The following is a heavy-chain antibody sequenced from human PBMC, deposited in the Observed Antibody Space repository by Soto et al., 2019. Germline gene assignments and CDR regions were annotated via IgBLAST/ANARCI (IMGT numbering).Heavy chain of an antibody. Sequence: QVQLVQSGAEVKKPGSSVKVSCKASGGTFSSYAISWVRQAPGQGLEWMGGIIPIFGTANYAQKFQGRVTITADESTSTAYMELSSLRSEDTAVYYCARGGCSSISCPTYYYGMDVWGQGTTVTVSS. CDR1: GGTFSSYA. CDR2: IIPIFGTA. J-gene: IGHJ6*02. CDR3: ARGGCSSISCPTYYYGMDV. V-gene: IGHV1-69*01. D-gene: IGHD2-2*01.